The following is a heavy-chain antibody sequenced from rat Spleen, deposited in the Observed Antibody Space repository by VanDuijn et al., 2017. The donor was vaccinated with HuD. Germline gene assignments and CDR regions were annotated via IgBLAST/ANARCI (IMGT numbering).Heavy chain of an antibody. Sequence: EVQLQESGPGLVKPSQSLSLTCSVTGYSITSSYRWNWIRKFPGNKLEWMGYINSAGSTNYNPSLKSRISITRDTSKNQFFLQVNSVTTEDTATYYCARRTGFDYWGQGVMVTVSS. CDR1: GYSITSSYR. V-gene: IGHV3-3*01. J-gene: IGHJ2*01. CDR3: ARRTGFDY. CDR2: INSAGST. D-gene: IGHD4-1*01.